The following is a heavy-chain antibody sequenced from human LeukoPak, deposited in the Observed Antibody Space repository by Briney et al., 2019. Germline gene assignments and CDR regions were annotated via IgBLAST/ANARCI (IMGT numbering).Heavy chain of an antibody. Sequence: GGSLRLSCTASGFSFSGHWMHWARQLPGKGLVWVSRISPTGSTTSYADSVKGRFTVSRDNAKNTLYLQVNNLRAEDTAVYYCAKAEDYYDTHGGIDYWGQGTLVTVSS. CDR1: GFSFSGHW. CDR2: ISPTGSTT. CDR3: AKAEDYYDTHGGIDY. J-gene: IGHJ4*02. D-gene: IGHD3-22*01. V-gene: IGHV3-74*01.